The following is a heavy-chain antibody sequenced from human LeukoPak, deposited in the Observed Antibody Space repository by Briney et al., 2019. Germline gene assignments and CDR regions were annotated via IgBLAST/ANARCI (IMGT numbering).Heavy chain of an antibody. Sequence: GASVKVSCKASGYTFTGYYMHWVRQAPGQGLEWMGWINPNSGGTNYAQKFQGRVTMTRDTSISTAYMELSRLRSDDTAVYYCARDNDSSGYYSGDYYFYYYMDVWGKGTTVTVSS. CDR2: INPNSGGT. CDR1: GYTFTGYY. V-gene: IGHV1-2*02. CDR3: ARDNDSSGYYSGDYYFYYYMDV. D-gene: IGHD3-22*01. J-gene: IGHJ6*03.